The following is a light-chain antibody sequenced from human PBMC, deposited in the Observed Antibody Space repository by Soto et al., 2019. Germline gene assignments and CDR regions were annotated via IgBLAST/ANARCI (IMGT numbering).Light chain of an antibody. CDR3: QQSYSTPHT. V-gene: IGKV1-39*01. CDR2: PAS. CDR1: QSISSY. J-gene: IGKJ2*01. Sequence: DIQMTQSPSSLSASVGDRVTITCRASQSISSYLSWYQQIQGKAPKLLIYPASSLQSGVPSRFSGSGSGTDFTLTISSLQPEDCATYYCQQSYSTPHTFGQGTKLEIK.